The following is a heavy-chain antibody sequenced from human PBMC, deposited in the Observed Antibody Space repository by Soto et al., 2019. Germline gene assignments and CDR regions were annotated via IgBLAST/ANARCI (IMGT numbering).Heavy chain of an antibody. D-gene: IGHD6-6*01. Sequence: SGGSLRLSCAASGFTFSSYAMSWVRQAPGKGLEWVSAISGSGGSTYYADFVKGRFTISRDNSKNTLYLQMNSLRAEDTAVYYCAKDMYSSSSDSPFDYWGQGTLVTVSS. CDR1: GFTFSSYA. V-gene: IGHV3-23*01. CDR3: AKDMYSSSSDSPFDY. CDR2: ISGSGGST. J-gene: IGHJ4*02.